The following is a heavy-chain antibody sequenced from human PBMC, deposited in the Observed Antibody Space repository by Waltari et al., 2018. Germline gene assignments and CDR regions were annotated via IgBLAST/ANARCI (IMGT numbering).Heavy chain of an antibody. J-gene: IGHJ4*02. CDR3: ARYTYYYDSSGYFDY. Sequence: QVQLQESGPGLVKPSAPLSLPCTVSGGSISRYYWSLRRQPPGKGLEWIGYIYYSGSTNYNPSLKSRVTISVDTSKNQFSLKLSSVTAADTAVYYCARYTYYYDSSGYFDYWGQGTLVTVSS. CDR1: GGSISRYY. V-gene: IGHV4-59*01. CDR2: IYYSGST. D-gene: IGHD3-22*01.